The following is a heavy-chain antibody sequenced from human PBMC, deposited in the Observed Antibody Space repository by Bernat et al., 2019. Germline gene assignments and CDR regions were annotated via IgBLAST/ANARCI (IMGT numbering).Heavy chain of an antibody. Sequence: EVQLLESGGGLVQPGGSLRLSCAASGFTFSSYAMSWVRQAPGKGLEWVSAISGSGGSTYYADSVKGRFTISRDNSKNTLYLKMNSLRAEETAVYYCAKLGDSGWNYFDYWGQGTLVTVSS. CDR1: GFTFSSYA. D-gene: IGHD6-19*01. CDR3: AKLGDSGWNYFDY. V-gene: IGHV3-23*01. CDR2: ISGSGGST. J-gene: IGHJ4*02.